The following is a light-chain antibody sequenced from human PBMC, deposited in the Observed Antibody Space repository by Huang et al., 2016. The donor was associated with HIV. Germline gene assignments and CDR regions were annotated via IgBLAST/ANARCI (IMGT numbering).Light chain of an antibody. V-gene: IGKV3-11*01. CDR1: KNVTDS. CDR2: RAA. Sequence: EIVLTQSPATLSLSPGERATLSCRASKNVTDSLAWYRQKPGQAPSLLIYRAANRATGTPARFSGSGSGTDFTLTISSLEPENFAIYYCQERIQWPRLTFSGGTKVEIK. J-gene: IGKJ4*01. CDR3: QERIQWPRLT.